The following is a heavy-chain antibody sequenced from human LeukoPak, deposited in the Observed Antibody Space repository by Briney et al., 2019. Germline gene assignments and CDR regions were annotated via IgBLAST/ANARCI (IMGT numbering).Heavy chain of an antibody. D-gene: IGHD5-24*01. CDR2: IKEDGSVK. J-gene: IGHJ6*02. CDR1: GFTFSSFW. CDR3: ARDRDTRDGYNPKTYYYYGMDV. V-gene: IGHV3-7*03. Sequence: PGGSLRLSCAASGFTFSSFWMIWVRQALGKGLEWVANIKEDGSVKNYVDSVKGRFTISRDNAKNSLFLQMNSLRAEDTAVYYCARDRDTRDGYNPKTYYYYGMDVWGQGTTVTVSS.